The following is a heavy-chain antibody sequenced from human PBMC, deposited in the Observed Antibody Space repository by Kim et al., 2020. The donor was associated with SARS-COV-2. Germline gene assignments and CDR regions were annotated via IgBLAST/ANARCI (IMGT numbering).Heavy chain of an antibody. CDR2: ISAYNGNT. CDR3: ARDVAWELLFWVHYYYGMDV. D-gene: IGHD1-26*01. J-gene: IGHJ6*02. CDR1: GYTFTSYG. Sequence: ASVKVSCKASGYTFTSYGISWVRQAPGQGLEWMGWISAYNGNTNYAQKLQGRVTMTTDTSTSTAYMELRSLRSDDTAVYYCARDVAWELLFWVHYYYGMDVWGQGTTVTVSS. V-gene: IGHV1-18*01.